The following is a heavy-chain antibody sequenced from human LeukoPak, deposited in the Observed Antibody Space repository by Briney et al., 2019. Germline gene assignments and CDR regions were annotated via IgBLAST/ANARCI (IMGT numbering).Heavy chain of an antibody. CDR3: ARDTYYYDSSGYRTLGY. Sequence: GGSLRLSCAESGFTFSSYGMHWVRQAPGKGLEWVAVIWYDGSNRYYADSVKGRFTISRDNSKNTLYLQMNSLRAEDTAVYYCARDTYYYDSSGYRTLGYWGQGTLVTVSS. V-gene: IGHV3-33*01. D-gene: IGHD3-22*01. J-gene: IGHJ4*02. CDR1: GFTFSSYG. CDR2: IWYDGSNR.